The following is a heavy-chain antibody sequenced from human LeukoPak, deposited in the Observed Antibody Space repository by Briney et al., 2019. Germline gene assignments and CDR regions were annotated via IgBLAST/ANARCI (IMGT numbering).Heavy chain of an antibody. CDR3: ARFGWNTVNY. V-gene: IGHV3-21*01. CDR1: GFTFSSYS. CDR2: ISSSSSYI. J-gene: IGHJ4*02. D-gene: IGHD6-19*01. Sequence: PGGSLRLSCAASGFTFSSYSMNWVRQAPGKGLKWVSSISSSSSYIYYADSVKGRFTISRDNAKNSLYLQMNSLRAEDTAVYYCARFGWNTVNYWGQGTLVTVSS.